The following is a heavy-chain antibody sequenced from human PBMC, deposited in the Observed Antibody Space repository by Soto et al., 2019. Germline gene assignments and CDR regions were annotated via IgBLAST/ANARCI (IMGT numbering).Heavy chain of an antibody. CDR2: ISFDGATK. Sequence: QEQQVESGGGVVQPGRPLRLSCAASEFTFSPYPMHWVRQAPGKGLEWVAVISFDGATKYYADSVKGRFAISRDNSMNTLYLQMNSLRTEDTAVYYCAKDQSASSNSYHAMDVWGPGTTVTVSS. J-gene: IGHJ6*02. D-gene: IGHD2-8*01. CDR3: AKDQSASSNSYHAMDV. CDR1: EFTFSPYP. V-gene: IGHV3-30*09.